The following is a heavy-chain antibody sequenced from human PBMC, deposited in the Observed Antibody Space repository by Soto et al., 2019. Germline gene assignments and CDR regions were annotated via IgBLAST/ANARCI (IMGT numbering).Heavy chain of an antibody. CDR3: ARESEYSSSLATFDY. J-gene: IGHJ4*02. CDR1: GYTFTGYY. Sequence: ASVKVSCKASGYTFTGYYMHWVRQAPGQGLEWMGWINPNSGGTNYAQKFQGWVTMTRDMSISTAYMELSRLRSDDTAVYYCARESEYSSSLATFDYWGQGTLVTVSS. D-gene: IGHD6-13*01. CDR2: INPNSGGT. V-gene: IGHV1-2*04.